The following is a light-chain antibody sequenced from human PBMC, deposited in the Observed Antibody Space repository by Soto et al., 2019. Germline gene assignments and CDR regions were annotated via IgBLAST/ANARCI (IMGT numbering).Light chain of an antibody. CDR3: QQYGSSPLYT. CDR2: GAS. Sequence: EIVLTQSPGTLSLSPGERATLSCRASQSVNSNYLAWYQQKPGQSPRLLIYGASTRAPGIPDRFSGSGSGTDFTLTLTRLESEDSAVYYCQQYGSSPLYTFGQGTKLEIK. CDR1: QSVNSNY. J-gene: IGKJ2*01. V-gene: IGKV3-20*01.